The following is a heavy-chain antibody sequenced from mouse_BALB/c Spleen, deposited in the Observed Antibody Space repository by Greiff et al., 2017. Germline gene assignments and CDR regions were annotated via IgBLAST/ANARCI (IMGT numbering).Heavy chain of an antibody. Sequence: QVHVKQSGPELVKPGASVKISCKASGYTFTDYYINWVKQKPGQGLEWIGWIYPGSGNTKYNEKFKGKATLTVDTSSSTAYMQLSSLTSEDTAVYFCAREGNYPFDYWGQGTTLTVSS. CDR2: IYPGSGNT. J-gene: IGHJ2*01. V-gene: IGHV1-84*02. CDR3: AREGNYPFDY. D-gene: IGHD2-1*01. CDR1: GYTFTDYY.